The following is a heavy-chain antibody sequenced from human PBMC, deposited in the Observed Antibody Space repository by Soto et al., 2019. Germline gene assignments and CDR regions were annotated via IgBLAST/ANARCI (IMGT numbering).Heavy chain of an antibody. D-gene: IGHD3-10*01. Sequence: PGGSLRLSCAASGLTFSSYAMNWVRQAPGRGLEWVSTISGSGDTTYYADSVKGRFTISRDNSKNTLYLQMNSLRAEDTAVYYCAKGYGSGSYLGTFIDYWGPGTLVTVSS. CDR3: AKGYGSGSYLGTFIDY. CDR1: GLTFSSYA. J-gene: IGHJ4*02. CDR2: ISGSGDTT. V-gene: IGHV3-23*01.